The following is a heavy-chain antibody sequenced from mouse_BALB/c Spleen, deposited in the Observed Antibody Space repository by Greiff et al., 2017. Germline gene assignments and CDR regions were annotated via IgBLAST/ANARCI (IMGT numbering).Heavy chain of an antibody. CDR2: ISSGGST. CDR3: ARGRMITTFDY. CDR1: GFTFSSYA. D-gene: IGHD2-4*01. V-gene: IGHV5-6-5*01. J-gene: IGHJ2*01. Sequence: EVQVVESGGGLVKPGGSLKLSCAASGFTFSSYAMSWVRQTPEKRLEWVASISSGGSTYYPDSVKGRFTISRDNARNILYLQMSSLRSEDTAMYYCARGRMITTFDYWGQGTTLTVSS.